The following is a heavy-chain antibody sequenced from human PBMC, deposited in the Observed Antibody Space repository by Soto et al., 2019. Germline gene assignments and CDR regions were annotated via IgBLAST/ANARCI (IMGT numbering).Heavy chain of an antibody. CDR2: IIPIFGTA. D-gene: IGHD3-22*01. V-gene: IGHV1-69*01. J-gene: IGHJ1*01. Sequence: QVQLVQSGAEVKKPGSSVKVSCKASGGTFSSYAISWVRQAPGQGLEWMGGIIPIFGTANYAQKFQGRVTITTDESTGKAYMELSSLRSEDTAVYYCARARTYYDSSGYYNPYYFQHWGQGTLVTVSS. CDR1: GGTFSSYA. CDR3: ARARTYYDSSGYYNPYYFQH.